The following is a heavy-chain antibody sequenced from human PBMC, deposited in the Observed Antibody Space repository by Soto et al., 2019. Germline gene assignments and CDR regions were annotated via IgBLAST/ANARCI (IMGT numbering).Heavy chain of an antibody. J-gene: IGHJ4*02. Sequence: PGGSLRLSCAASGFTFRSYEMNWVRQAPGKGLEWVSYISSSGITIYDADSVKGRFTISRDNAKNSLYLQMSSLRAEDTAVYYCARGGAIAVAGTLDYWGQGTLVTVSS. CDR3: ARGGAIAVAGTLDY. D-gene: IGHD6-19*01. CDR1: GFTFRSYE. V-gene: IGHV3-48*03. CDR2: ISSSGITI.